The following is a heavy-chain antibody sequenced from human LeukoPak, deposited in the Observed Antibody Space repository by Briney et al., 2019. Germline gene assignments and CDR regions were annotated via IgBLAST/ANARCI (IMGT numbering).Heavy chain of an antibody. D-gene: IGHD3-9*01. Sequence: GSLRLSCAASGFTFSSYWMSWVRQAPGKGLEWVAKIEKDGSEKYYVDSVKGRFTISRDNAKNSLYLQMDSLRAEDTAVYYCARDPLTLYNYYMDVWGKGTTVTVSS. CDR2: IEKDGSEK. CDR3: ARDPLTLYNYYMDV. V-gene: IGHV3-7*01. J-gene: IGHJ6*03. CDR1: GFTFSSYW.